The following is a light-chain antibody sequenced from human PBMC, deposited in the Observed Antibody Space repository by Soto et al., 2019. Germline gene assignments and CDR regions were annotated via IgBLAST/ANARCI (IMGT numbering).Light chain of an antibody. CDR3: QQSYRTPHT. Sequence: DIQMTQSPSSLSASVGDRVTITCRASQSIATYLNWYQQKPGKAPNLLIYGATNLHSGAPSRFTGSGSGTDFTLIISSLQPEDFATYYCQQSYRTPHTFGQGTKLETK. V-gene: IGKV1-39*01. CDR2: GAT. CDR1: QSIATY. J-gene: IGKJ2*01.